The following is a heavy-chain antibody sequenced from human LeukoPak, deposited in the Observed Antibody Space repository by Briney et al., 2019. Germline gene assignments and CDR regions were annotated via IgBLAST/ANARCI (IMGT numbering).Heavy chain of an antibody. Sequence: SVNVSFKASGGTFSSYAISWVRQAPGQGLEWMGGIIPIFGTANYAQKFQGRVTITADESTSTAYMELSSLRSEDTAVYYCASTNDYGDVYYFDYWGQGTLVTVSS. CDR1: GGTFSSYA. J-gene: IGHJ4*02. CDR2: IIPIFGTA. V-gene: IGHV1-69*01. D-gene: IGHD4-17*01. CDR3: ASTNDYGDVYYFDY.